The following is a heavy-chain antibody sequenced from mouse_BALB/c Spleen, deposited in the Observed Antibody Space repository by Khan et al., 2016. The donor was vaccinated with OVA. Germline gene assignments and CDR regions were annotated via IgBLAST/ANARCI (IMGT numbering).Heavy chain of an antibody. CDR2: ISSSGST. CDR1: GYSITSDYA. CDR3: ARDGSRYNYAMDY. J-gene: IGHJ4*01. V-gene: IGHV3-2*02. Sequence: QLEASGPGLVKPSQSLSLTCTVTGYSITSDYAWNWIRQFPGNKLEWMGYISSSGSTNYNPALKSRISITRDTSKNQFFLQLNSVTTEDTATYYCARDGSRYNYAMDYWGQGTSVTVSS. D-gene: IGHD2-3*01.